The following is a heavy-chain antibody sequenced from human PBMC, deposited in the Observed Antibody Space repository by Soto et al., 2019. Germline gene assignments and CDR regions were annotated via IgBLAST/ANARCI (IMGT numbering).Heavy chain of an antibody. V-gene: IGHV3-23*01. CDR3: AKASSAWYGSKNYYFDS. CDR1: GFTFSDYA. Sequence: EVHLSESGGGVGQPGGSLRLSCVVSGFTFSDYAMDWVRQAPGKGLEWVSEISATGGTTNYADSVKGRYTISRDNSNNTLYLQLTNLRAEDTAMFYCAKASSAWYGSKNYYFDSWGQGALVTVSS. J-gene: IGHJ4*02. D-gene: IGHD6-19*01. CDR2: ISATGGTT.